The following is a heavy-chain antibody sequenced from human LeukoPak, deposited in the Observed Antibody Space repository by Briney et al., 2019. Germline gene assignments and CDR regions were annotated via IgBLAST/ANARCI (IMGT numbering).Heavy chain of an antibody. V-gene: IGHV1-2*02. CDR3: ARDNYGRLDY. CDR1: GYTFPYY. Sequence: ASVKVSCKPCGYTFPYYIHWVRQAPGQGLEWMGWIDPNSGATISAHTFQGRVTMTKDTSFTTVYMELSTLKSDDAAVYYCARDNYGRLDYWGQGSLVTVSS. J-gene: IGHJ4*02. D-gene: IGHD3-10*01. CDR2: IDPNSGAT.